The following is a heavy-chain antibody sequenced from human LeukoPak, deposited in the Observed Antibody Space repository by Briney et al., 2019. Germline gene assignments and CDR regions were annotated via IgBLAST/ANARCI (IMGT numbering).Heavy chain of an antibody. CDR3: AKGGATVIDY. V-gene: IGHV3-74*01. CDR1: GFTFSNYW. J-gene: IGHJ4*02. D-gene: IGHD4-17*01. CDR2: INSDGSSA. Sequence: GGSLRLSCAASGFTFSNYWMHWVRQAPGKGLVWVSRINSDGSSATSADSVKGRFTISRDNAKNTLYLQMNSLRAEDTAVYYCAKGGATVIDYWGQGTLVTVSS.